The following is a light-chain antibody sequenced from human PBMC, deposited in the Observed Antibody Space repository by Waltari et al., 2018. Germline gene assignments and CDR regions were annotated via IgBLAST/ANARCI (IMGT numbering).Light chain of an antibody. CDR2: LGS. CDR3: MQALQTPWT. Sequence: DIVMTQSPLSLPVTPVEPASISCRSSQSLLHSNGYNYLDWYLQKPGQSPQLLIYLGSNRASGVPDRFSGSGSGTDFTLKSSRVEAEDVGVYYCMQALQTPWTFGQGTKVEIK. V-gene: IGKV2-28*01. CDR1: QSLLHSNGYNY. J-gene: IGKJ1*01.